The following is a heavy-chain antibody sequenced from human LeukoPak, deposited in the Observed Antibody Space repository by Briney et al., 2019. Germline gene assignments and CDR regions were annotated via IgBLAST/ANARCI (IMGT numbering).Heavy chain of an antibody. J-gene: IGHJ4*02. CDR3: ARDRLGYSYGHPIDY. CDR2: INPSGGST. D-gene: IGHD5-18*01. Sequence: ASVKVSCKASGYTFTSYYMHWVRQAPGQGLEWMGIINPSGGSTSYAQKFQGRVTMTRDTSTSAVYMELSSLRSEDTAVYYCARDRLGYSYGHPIDYWGQGTLVTVSS. V-gene: IGHV1-46*01. CDR1: GYTFTSYY.